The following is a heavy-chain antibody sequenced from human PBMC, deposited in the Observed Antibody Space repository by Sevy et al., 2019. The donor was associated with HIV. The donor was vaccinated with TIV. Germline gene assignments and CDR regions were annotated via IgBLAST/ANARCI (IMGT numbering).Heavy chain of an antibody. CDR3: AKGRYSGDFLYFDY. D-gene: IGHD1-26*01. CDR1: GFTFNDYA. V-gene: IGHV3-9*01. Sequence: GGCLRLSCAASGFTFNDYAMHWVRQAPGRGLEWVSGINWNSGRIDYADSVRGRFTISRDNAKNSLYLQMNSLRAEDTAFYFCAKGRYSGDFLYFDYWGQGTLVTVSS. J-gene: IGHJ4*02. CDR2: INWNSGRI.